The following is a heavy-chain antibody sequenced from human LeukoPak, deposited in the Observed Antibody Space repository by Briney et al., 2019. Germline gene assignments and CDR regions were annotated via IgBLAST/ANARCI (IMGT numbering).Heavy chain of an antibody. D-gene: IGHD3-16*01. V-gene: IGHV3-11*05. CDR2: VMSGRGST. CDR3: TRERRGSYYAFES. CDR1: GFSVSDYS. J-gene: IGHJ4*02. Sequence: NTGGSLRLSCAASGFSVSDYSISWLRQSPGKGPEWISYVMSGRGSTNYADSVKGRFTISRDNAKNSVALQLDGLRADDTAVYFCTRERRGSYYAFESWGQGTLVTVSS.